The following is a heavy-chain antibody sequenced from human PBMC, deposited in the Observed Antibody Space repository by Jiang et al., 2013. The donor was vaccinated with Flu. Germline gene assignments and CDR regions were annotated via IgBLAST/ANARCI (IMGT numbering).Heavy chain of an antibody. V-gene: IGHV3-23*01. J-gene: IGHJ4*02. D-gene: IGHD6-19*01. CDR3: AKRALAAPKYYFDH. Sequence: QLLESGGGLVQPGGSLRLSCAASGFTFSTYAMSWVRQAPGKGLEWVSAVSNTGGSTYYADSVKGRFIISRDNSKNTLFLQMHSLSADDAAVYYCAKRALAAPKYYFDHWGQGTLVTVSS. CDR1: GFTFSTYA. CDR2: VSNTGGST.